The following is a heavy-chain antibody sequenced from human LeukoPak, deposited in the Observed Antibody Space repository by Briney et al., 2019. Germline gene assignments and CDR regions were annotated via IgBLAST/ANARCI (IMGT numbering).Heavy chain of an antibody. CDR2: MYGDMSDI. CDR1: GFTFSDSW. J-gene: IGHJ5*02. CDR3: ARDLGLRGST. D-gene: IGHD4-23*01. V-gene: IGHV3-74*01. Sequence: GGSLRLSCEVSGFTFSDSWMNWVRQTPGKGLVWVSRMYGDMSDISYADSVKGRFTISRDNAKSTVYLQMNSLRGEDTDVYYCARDLGLRGSTWGQGTLVTVSS.